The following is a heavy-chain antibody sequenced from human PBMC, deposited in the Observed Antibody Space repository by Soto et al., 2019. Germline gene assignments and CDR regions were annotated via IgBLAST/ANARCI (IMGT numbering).Heavy chain of an antibody. D-gene: IGHD5-12*01. CDR3: ARRRGKYSGYLSDYYYYYMDV. V-gene: IGHV4-39*01. Sequence: QLQLQESGPGLVKPSETLSLTCTVSGGSISSSSYYWGWIRQPPGKGLEWIGSIYYSGSTYYNPSLNSRVTISVDTSKNQFSLKLSAVTAADTAVYYCARRRGKYSGYLSDYYYYYMDVWGKGTTVTVSS. J-gene: IGHJ6*03. CDR2: IYYSGST. CDR1: GGSISSSSYY.